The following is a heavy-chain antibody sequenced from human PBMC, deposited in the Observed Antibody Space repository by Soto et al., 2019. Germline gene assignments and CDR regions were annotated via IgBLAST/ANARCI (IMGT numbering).Heavy chain of an antibody. V-gene: IGHV4-4*02. Sequence: SETLSLTCAVSGGSISSSNWWSWVRQPPGKGLEGIGEIYHSGSTNYNPSLKSRVTISVDKSKNQFSLKLSSVTAADTAVYYCARDRAIFGVSVYYYGMDVWGQGTTVTVSS. CDR3: ARDRAIFGVSVYYYGMDV. CDR1: GGSISSSNW. J-gene: IGHJ6*02. D-gene: IGHD3-3*01. CDR2: IYHSGST.